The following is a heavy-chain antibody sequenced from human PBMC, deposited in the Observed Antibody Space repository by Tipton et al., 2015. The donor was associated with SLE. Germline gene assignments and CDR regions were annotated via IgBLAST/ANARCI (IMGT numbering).Heavy chain of an antibody. CDR2: IYYSGST. D-gene: IGHD7-27*01. J-gene: IGHJ4*02. V-gene: IGHV4-31*03. CDR3: ARVTGEISFFVY. Sequence: TLSLTCTVSGGSISSGGYYWSWIRQHPGKGLEWIGYIYYSGSTYYNPSLKSRVTISVDPSKNQFSLKLSSVTAADTAVYYCARVTGEISFFVYWGQGTLVTVSS. CDR1: GGSISSGGYY.